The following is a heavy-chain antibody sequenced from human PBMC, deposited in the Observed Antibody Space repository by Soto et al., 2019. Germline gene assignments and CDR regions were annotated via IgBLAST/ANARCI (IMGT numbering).Heavy chain of an antibody. CDR3: ARASNGYGLDAFDM. J-gene: IGHJ3*02. D-gene: IGHD5-12*01. Sequence: ASVKVSCKASGYTFTSYNVNWARQATGQGLEWMGWMNPSSGNTGYAQKFQGRVTLTRNTSISTAYMEVSSLRSEDTAVYYCARASNGYGLDAFDMWGQETMVTVSS. CDR1: GYTFTSYN. CDR2: MNPSSGNT. V-gene: IGHV1-8*01.